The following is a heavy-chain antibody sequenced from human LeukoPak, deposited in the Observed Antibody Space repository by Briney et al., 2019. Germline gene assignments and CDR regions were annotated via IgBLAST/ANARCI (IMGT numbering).Heavy chain of an antibody. CDR3: ARDNGPGYDILTGYYRGFDY. V-gene: IGHV1-18*01. D-gene: IGHD3-9*01. CDR1: GYTFTSYG. J-gene: IGHJ4*02. CDR2: ISAYNGNT. Sequence: ASMKVSCKASGYTFTSYGISWVRQAPGQGLEWMGWISAYNGNTNYAQKLQGRVTMTTDTSTSTAYMELRSLRSDDTAVYYCARDNGPGYDILTGYYRGFDYWGQGTLVTVSS.